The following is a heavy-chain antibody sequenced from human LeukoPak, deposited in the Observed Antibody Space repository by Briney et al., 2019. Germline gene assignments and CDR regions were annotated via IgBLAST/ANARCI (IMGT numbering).Heavy chain of an antibody. CDR2: IYYSGST. V-gene: IGHV4-30-4*01. J-gene: IGHJ5*02. CDR3: ARQRLTSYYDFWSGRGWFDP. D-gene: IGHD3-3*01. CDR1: GGSISSGDYY. Sequence: SSETLSLTCTVSGGSISSGDYYWSWIRQPPGKGLEWIGYIYYSGSTYYNPSLKSRVTISVDTSKNQFSLKLSSVTAADTAVYYCARQRLTSYYDFWSGRGWFDPWGQGTLVTVSS.